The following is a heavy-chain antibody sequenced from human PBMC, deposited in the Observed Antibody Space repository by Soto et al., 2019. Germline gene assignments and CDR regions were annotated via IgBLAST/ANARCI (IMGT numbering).Heavy chain of an antibody. V-gene: IGHV4-4*07. D-gene: IGHD1-26*01. J-gene: IGHJ6*02. CDR1: GGSIRSNY. Sequence: PSDTLSLTCNVSGGSIRSNYWNCIRQPAGKALEWIGRIYTSGTTNYNPSLKSRATMLIDTSKNQFSLILSSVTAADTAVYYCAREGASGFGMDVWGQGTTVT. CDR3: AREGASGFGMDV. CDR2: IYTSGTT.